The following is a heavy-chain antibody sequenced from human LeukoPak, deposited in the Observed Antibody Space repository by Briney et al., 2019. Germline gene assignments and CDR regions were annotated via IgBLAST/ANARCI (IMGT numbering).Heavy chain of an antibody. J-gene: IGHJ6*03. CDR3: ASAGEYYYYHMDV. V-gene: IGHV3-33*01. CDR1: GFTFSSYG. D-gene: IGHD6-13*01. Sequence: GGSLRLSCAASGFTFSSYGMHWVRQAPGKGLEWVAVIWYDGNNKYYADSVKGRFTISRDNSKNTLYLQMNSLRAEDTAVYYCASAGEYYYYHMDVWGKGTTVTVSS. CDR2: IWYDGNNK.